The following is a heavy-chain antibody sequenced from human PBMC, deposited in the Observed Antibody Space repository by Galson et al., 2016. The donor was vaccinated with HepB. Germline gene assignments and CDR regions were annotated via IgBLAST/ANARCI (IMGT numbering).Heavy chain of an antibody. Sequence: SVKVSCKASGYTFTSYGISWVRQAPGQGLEWMGWISAYNGNTNYAQKPQGRVTMTTDTSTSTAYMELRSLRSDDTAVYYCARGRQAYYYYGMDVWGQGTTVTVSS. CDR2: ISAYNGNT. CDR3: ARGRQAYYYYGMDV. V-gene: IGHV1-18*01. CDR1: GYTFTSYG. J-gene: IGHJ6*02.